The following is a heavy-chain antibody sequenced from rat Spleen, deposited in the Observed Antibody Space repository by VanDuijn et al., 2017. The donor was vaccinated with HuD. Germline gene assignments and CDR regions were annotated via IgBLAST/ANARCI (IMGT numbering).Heavy chain of an antibody. V-gene: IGHV5-29*01. CDR1: GFTFTNYA. CDR2: ITNTGGST. J-gene: IGHJ2*01. CDR3: ARLPPYYFDY. D-gene: IGHD1-4*01. Sequence: EVQLVESGGGLVQPGRSLKLSCAASGFTFTNYAMFWLRQAPTTGLEWVASITNTGGSTYYPDSVKGRFTISRDNANRTLYLQMNSLRSEDTATYYCARLPPYYFDYWGQGVMVTVSS.